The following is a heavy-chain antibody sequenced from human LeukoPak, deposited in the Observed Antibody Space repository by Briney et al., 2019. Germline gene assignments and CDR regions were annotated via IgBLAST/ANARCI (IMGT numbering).Heavy chain of an antibody. CDR1: GGSFSGYY. Sequence: SETLSLTCAVYGGSFSGYYWSWIRQTPGKGLEWIGSIYYSGSTYYNPSLKSRVTISVDTSKNQFSLKLSSVTAADTAVYYCARREKSKGNADYWGRGPLAPVPS. J-gene: IGHJ4*02. CDR3: ARREKSKGNADY. CDR2: IYYSGST. V-gene: IGHV4-34*01. D-gene: IGHD4-23*01.